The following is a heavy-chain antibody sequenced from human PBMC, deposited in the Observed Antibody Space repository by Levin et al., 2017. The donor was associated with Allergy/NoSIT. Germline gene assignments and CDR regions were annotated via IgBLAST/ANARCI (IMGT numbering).Heavy chain of an antibody. CDR2: ITGSGGST. J-gene: IGHJ6*03. V-gene: IGHV3-23*01. CDR3: AKPNCVGDCYTDSYYYYMDV. Sequence: PGGSLRLSCAASGFIFRSFAMNWVRQAPGKGLEWVSTITGSGGSTYYADSVKGRFTISRDNSKNTLFLQMNSLRAEDTAIYYCAKPNCVGDCYTDSYYYYMDVWGKGTAVTVSS. CDR1: GFIFRSFA. D-gene: IGHD2-21*01.